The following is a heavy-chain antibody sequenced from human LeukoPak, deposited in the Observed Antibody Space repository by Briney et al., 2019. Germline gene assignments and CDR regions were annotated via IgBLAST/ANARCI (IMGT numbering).Heavy chain of an antibody. Sequence: QPGGSLRLSCAASGFTFSSYGMSWVRPAPGKGLEWVSAISGSGGSTYYADSVKGRFTISRDNSKNTLYLQMNTLRAEDTAVYYCAIGPGGLFKYWGQGTLVTVSS. J-gene: IGHJ4*02. CDR2: ISGSGGST. V-gene: IGHV3-23*01. CDR1: GFTFSSYG. CDR3: AIGPGGLFKY. D-gene: IGHD4-23*01.